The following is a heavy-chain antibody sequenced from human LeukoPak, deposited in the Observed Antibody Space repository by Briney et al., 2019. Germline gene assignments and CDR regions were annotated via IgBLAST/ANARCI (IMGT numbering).Heavy chain of an antibody. CDR3: ARGCDSYCYWGIGFES. D-gene: IGHD2-21*02. CDR2: IKEDGSEK. J-gene: IGHJ4*02. V-gene: IGHV3-7*01. CDR1: GGSISSSSYY. Sequence: PSETLSLTCTVSGGSISSSSYYWGWIRQPPGKGLEWVANIKEDGSEKYYVESVKGRFTMSRDNAKNSLYLQMNSLRAEDTAVYYCARGCDSYCYWGIGFESWGQGTLVTVSS.